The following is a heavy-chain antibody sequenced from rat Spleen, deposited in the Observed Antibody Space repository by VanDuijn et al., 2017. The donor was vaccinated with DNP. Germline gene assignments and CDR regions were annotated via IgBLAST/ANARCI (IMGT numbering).Heavy chain of an antibody. CDR3: ARGTPFDY. J-gene: IGHJ2*01. CDR2: ISYDGGST. CDR1: GFTFSDSY. Sequence: EVQLVESGGGLVQPGRSLKLSCAASGFTFSDSYMAWVRQAPTKGLEWVAYISYDGGSTYYGDSVMGRFTISRDNAKSTLYLQMNSLRSEDMATYYCARGTPFDYWGQGVMVTVSS. V-gene: IGHV5-22*01.